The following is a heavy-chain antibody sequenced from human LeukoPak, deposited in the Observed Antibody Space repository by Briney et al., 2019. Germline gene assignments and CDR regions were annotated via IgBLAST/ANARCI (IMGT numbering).Heavy chain of an antibody. D-gene: IGHD3-3*01. J-gene: IGHJ4*02. CDR1: GGTFSSYA. Sequence: SVKVSCKASGGTFSSYAISWVRQAPGQGLEWMGRIIPILGIANYAQKFQGRVTMTTDTSTSTAYMELRSLRSDDTAVYYCARGGMYYDFWSGRPVYFDYWGQGTLVTVSS. CDR2: IIPILGIA. CDR3: ARGGMYYDFWSGRPVYFDY. V-gene: IGHV1-69*04.